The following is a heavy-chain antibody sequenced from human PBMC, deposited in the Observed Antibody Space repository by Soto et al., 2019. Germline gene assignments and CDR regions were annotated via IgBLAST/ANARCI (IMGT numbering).Heavy chain of an antibody. D-gene: IGHD3-10*01. Sequence: GGSLRLSCAASGFTFSSYAMSWVHQAPGKGLEWVSAISGSGGSTYYADSVKGRFTISRDNSKNTLYLQMNSLRAEDTAVYYCAKERGDIRDPSDAFDIWGQGTMVTVSS. CDR3: AKERGDIRDPSDAFDI. J-gene: IGHJ3*02. CDR2: ISGSGGST. CDR1: GFTFSSYA. V-gene: IGHV3-23*01.